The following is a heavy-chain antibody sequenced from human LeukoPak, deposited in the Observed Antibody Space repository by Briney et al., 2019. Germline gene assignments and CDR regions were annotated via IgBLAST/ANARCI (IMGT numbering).Heavy chain of an antibody. CDR2: ITNDGSST. V-gene: IGHV3-74*01. J-gene: IGHJ4*02. Sequence: GGSLRLSCAASGLTFSSHWMHWVRQAPGKGLVWVSRITNDGSSTTYADPVKGRFTISRDNSKNTLYLQMNSLRAEDTAVYYCARGGGIAAAGKIDYWGQGTLVTVSS. D-gene: IGHD6-13*01. CDR1: GLTFSSHW. CDR3: ARGGGIAAAGKIDY.